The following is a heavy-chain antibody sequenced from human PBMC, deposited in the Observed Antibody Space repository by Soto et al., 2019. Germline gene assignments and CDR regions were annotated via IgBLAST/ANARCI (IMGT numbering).Heavy chain of an antibody. CDR3: ARKGYGSGSSCYFDY. CDR1: GDSISTFY. J-gene: IGHJ4*02. CDR2: VYYTGST. Sequence: SETLSLTCTVSGDSISTFYWGWMRQSPGKELEWIGYVYYTGSTNYNPSLKSRVTISVDRSKNQFSLKLTSANAADTAVYYCARKGYGSGSSCYFDYWGQGTLVTVSS. V-gene: IGHV4-59*01. D-gene: IGHD3-10*01.